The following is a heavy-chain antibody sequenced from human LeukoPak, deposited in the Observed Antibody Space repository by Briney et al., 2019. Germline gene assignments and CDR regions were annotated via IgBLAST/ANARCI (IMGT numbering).Heavy chain of an antibody. J-gene: IGHJ4*02. CDR2: IYYSGST. CDR1: GGSISSYY. Sequence: SETLSLTCTVSGGSISSYYWSWIRQPPGKGLEWIGYIYYSGSTNYNPSLKSRVPISVDTSKNQFSLKLSSVTAADTAVYYCAGSGRGLDYWGQGTLVTVSS. V-gene: IGHV4-59*01. CDR3: AGSGRGLDY. D-gene: IGHD6-19*01.